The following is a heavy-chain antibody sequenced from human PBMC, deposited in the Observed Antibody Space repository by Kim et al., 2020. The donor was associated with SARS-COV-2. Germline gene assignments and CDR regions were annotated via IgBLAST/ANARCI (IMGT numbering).Heavy chain of an antibody. V-gene: IGHV4-34*01. Sequence: PSLKSRVTISVDTSKNQFSLKLSSVTAADTAVYYCARGKSRDFWSGYFDYWGQGTLVTVSS. CDR3: ARGKSRDFWSGYFDY. J-gene: IGHJ4*02. D-gene: IGHD3-3*01.